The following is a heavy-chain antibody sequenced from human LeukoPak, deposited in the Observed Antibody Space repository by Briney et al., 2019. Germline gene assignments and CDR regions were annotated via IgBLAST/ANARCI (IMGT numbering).Heavy chain of an antibody. CDR1: GFTFSSYA. CDR2: ISGSGGST. D-gene: IGHD6-19*01. V-gene: IGHV3-23*01. CDR3: AKAIYLSGWYYFDY. J-gene: IGHJ4*02. Sequence: PGGSLRLSCAAAGFTFSSYAMSWVRQAPGKGLEWVSAISGSGGSTYYADSVKGRFTISRDNSKNTLYLQMNSLRAEDTAVYYCAKAIYLSGWYYFDYWGQGTLVTVSS.